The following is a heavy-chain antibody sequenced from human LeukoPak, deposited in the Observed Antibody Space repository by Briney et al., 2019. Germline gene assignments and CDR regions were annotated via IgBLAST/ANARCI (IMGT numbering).Heavy chain of an antibody. Sequence: GGSLRLSCAASGFTFSSYAMSWVRQAPGKGLEWVSAISGSGGSTYYADSVKGRFTISRDNSKNTLYLQMNSLRAEDTAVYYYAKGQEPYYYDSSFDYWGQGTLVTVSS. CDR1: GFTFSSYA. CDR3: AKGQEPYYYDSSFDY. CDR2: ISGSGGST. D-gene: IGHD3-22*01. V-gene: IGHV3-23*01. J-gene: IGHJ4*02.